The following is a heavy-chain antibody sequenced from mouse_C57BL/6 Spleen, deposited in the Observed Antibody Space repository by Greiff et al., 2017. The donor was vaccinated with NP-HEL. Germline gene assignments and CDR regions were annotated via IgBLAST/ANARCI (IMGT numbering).Heavy chain of an antibody. Sequence: VQLQQPGAELVRPGTSVKLSCKASGYTFTSYWMHWVKQRPGQGLEWIGVIDPSDSYTNYNQKFKGKATLTVDTSSSTAYMQLSSLTSEDSAVYYCARPSNWDVGGYWGQGTTLTVSS. D-gene: IGHD4-1*01. CDR1: GYTFTSYW. V-gene: IGHV1-59*01. CDR3: ARPSNWDVGGY. CDR2: IDPSDSYT. J-gene: IGHJ2*01.